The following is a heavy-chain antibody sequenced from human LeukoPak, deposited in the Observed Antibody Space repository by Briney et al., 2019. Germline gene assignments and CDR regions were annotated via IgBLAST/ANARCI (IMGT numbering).Heavy chain of an antibody. D-gene: IGHD3-10*01. V-gene: IGHV4-59*08. Sequence: SETLSLTCTVSGGSISTYYWSWIRQIPGKGLEWIGYIYYSGSTNYNPSLKSRVTISVDTSKNQFSLKLSSVTAADTAVYYCARSAALLWFGELGFDYWGQGTLVTVSS. J-gene: IGHJ4*02. CDR2: IYYSGST. CDR3: ARSAALLWFGELGFDY. CDR1: GGSISTYY.